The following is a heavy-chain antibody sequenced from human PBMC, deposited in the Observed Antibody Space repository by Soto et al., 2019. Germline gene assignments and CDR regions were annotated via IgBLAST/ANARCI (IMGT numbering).Heavy chain of an antibody. CDR1: GGSFSGYY. J-gene: IGHJ4*02. CDR2: INHSGST. CDR3: ARGLYTRANYDSSGYYFDY. D-gene: IGHD3-22*01. Sequence: SETLSLTCAVYGGSFSGYYWSWIRQPPGKGLEWIGEINHSGSTNYNPSLKSRVTISVDTSKNQFSLKLSSVTAADTAVYYCARGLYTRANYDSSGYYFDYWGQGTLVTVSS. V-gene: IGHV4-34*01.